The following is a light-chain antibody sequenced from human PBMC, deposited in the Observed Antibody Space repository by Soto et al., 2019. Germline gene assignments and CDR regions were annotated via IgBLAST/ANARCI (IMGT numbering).Light chain of an antibody. CDR2: DST. CDR3: QQRNVWPTIT. Sequence: EIVLTQSPATLSLSPGERATLSCRASQSIHTSLAWYQQKPGQPPRLVXYDSTLRANGVPDRFGGSRSGTELTLTINNLEPEDFAVYYCQQRNVWPTITFGQGTRLEIK. CDR1: QSIHTS. V-gene: IGKV3-11*01. J-gene: IGKJ5*01.